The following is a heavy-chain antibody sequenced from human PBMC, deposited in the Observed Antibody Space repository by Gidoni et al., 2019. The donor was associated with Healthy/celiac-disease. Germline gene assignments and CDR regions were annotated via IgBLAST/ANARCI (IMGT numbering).Heavy chain of an antibody. J-gene: IGHJ4*02. CDR2: ISYDGSNK. CDR1: GFTFSSYA. CDR3: ARDPAIAAGAFDY. D-gene: IGHD6-13*01. V-gene: IGHV3-30*04. Sequence: QVQLVESGGGVVQPGRSLRISCAALGFTFSSYAMHWVRQAPGKGLEWVAVISYDGSNKYYADSVKGRFTISRDNSKNTLYLQMNSLRAEDTAVYYCARDPAIAAGAFDYWGQGTLVTVSS.